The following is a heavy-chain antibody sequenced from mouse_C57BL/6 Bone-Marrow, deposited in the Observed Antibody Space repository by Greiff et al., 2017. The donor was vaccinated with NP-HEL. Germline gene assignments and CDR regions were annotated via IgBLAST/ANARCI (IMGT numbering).Heavy chain of an antibody. J-gene: IGHJ3*01. Sequence: VQLQQSGPELVKPGASVKIPCTASGYTFTDYNMDWVKQSHGKSLEWIGVINPNNGGTIYNQKFKGKATLTVDKSSSTAYMELRSLTSEDTAVYYCARKGRMVWLLRYWGQGTLVTVSA. CDR1: GYTFTDYN. D-gene: IGHD2-3*01. V-gene: IGHV1-18*01. CDR2: INPNNGGT. CDR3: ARKGRMVWLLRY.